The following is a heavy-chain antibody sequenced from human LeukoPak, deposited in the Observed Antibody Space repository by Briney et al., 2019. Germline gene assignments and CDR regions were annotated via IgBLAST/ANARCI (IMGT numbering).Heavy chain of an antibody. CDR1: GFTVSSNY. D-gene: IGHD3-22*01. Sequence: GRSLRLSCAASGFTVSSNYMSWVRQAPGKGLEWVSVIYSGGSTYYADSVKGRFTISRHNSKNTLYLQMNSLRAEDTAVYYCARGNYYDSSGSSFDYWGQGTLVTVSS. V-gene: IGHV3-53*04. CDR3: ARGNYYDSSGSSFDY. J-gene: IGHJ4*02. CDR2: IYSGGST.